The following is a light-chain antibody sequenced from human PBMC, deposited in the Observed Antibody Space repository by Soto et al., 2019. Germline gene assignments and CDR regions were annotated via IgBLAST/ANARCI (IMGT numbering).Light chain of an antibody. CDR2: GAS. Sequence: DIHMTQSPSSLSASVGDGVTITCRASESVSRFLNWYQQKPGKAPHLLIIGASTLHAGVPSRFSGSGSGTEFTLTISSVQPEDFAIYYCQQTHSAPRTFGQGTRLDIK. CDR1: ESVSRF. CDR3: QQTHSAPRT. J-gene: IGKJ1*01. V-gene: IGKV1-39*01.